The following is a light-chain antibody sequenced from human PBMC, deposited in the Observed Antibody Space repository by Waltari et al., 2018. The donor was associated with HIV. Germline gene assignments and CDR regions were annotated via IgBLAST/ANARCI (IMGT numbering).Light chain of an antibody. V-gene: IGLV2-8*01. CDR3: SSYAGSNNVI. Sequence: QSALAHPPSASVSPGQSVTISCTGTRSDFGGYSYVSWYQQHPGKAPKLMIYEVSKRPSGVPDRFSGSKSGNAASLTVSGLQAEDEADYYCSSYAGSNNVIFGGGTKLTVL. J-gene: IGLJ2*01. CDR2: EVS. CDR1: RSDFGGYSY.